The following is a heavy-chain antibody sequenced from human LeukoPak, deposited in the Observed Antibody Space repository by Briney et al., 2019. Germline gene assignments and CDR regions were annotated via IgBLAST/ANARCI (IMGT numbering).Heavy chain of an antibody. CDR2: INHSGYT. Sequence: SETLSLTCAVSGVPFSNYYWSWVRQSPRQGLEWIGEINHSGYTNYNPSLKNRVTMSIDTSTNQFSLLLTSVTAADAGVYYCTRAVAGHPDWGQGTLVTVSS. CDR3: TRAVAGHPD. D-gene: IGHD6-19*01. CDR1: GVPFSNYY. V-gene: IGHV4-34*01. J-gene: IGHJ4*02.